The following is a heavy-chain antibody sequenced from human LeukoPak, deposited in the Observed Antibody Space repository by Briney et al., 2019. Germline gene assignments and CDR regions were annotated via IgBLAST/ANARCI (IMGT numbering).Heavy chain of an antibody. V-gene: IGHV4-34*01. Sequence: PGGSLRLSCAASGFTFSNYAMSWIRQPPGKGLEWIGEINHSGSTNYNPSLKSRVTISVDTSKNQFSLKLSSVTAADTAVYYCARKQRYYYDSSGYSAYFDYWGQGTLVTVSS. J-gene: IGHJ4*02. D-gene: IGHD3-22*01. CDR3: ARKQRYYYDSSGYSAYFDY. CDR2: INHSGST. CDR1: GFTFSNYA.